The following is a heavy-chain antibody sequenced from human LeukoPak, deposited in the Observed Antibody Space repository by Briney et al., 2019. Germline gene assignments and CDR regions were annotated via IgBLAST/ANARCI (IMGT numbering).Heavy chain of an antibody. CDR1: GFTFDDYA. Sequence: PGRSLRLSCAASGFTFDDYAMHWVRQAPGKGLEWVSGISWNSGSIGYADSVKGRFTISRDNAKNSLYLQMNSLRAEDTAVYYCARSGYSSGWREEAFDIWGQGTMVTVSS. V-gene: IGHV3-9*01. J-gene: IGHJ3*02. CDR3: ARSGYSSGWREEAFDI. D-gene: IGHD6-19*01. CDR2: ISWNSGSI.